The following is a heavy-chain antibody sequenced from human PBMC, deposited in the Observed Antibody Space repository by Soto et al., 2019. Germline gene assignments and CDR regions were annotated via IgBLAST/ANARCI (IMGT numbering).Heavy chain of an antibody. CDR2: ISYDGSNK. D-gene: IGHD3-3*01. CDR3: AKESRVVKDAFDI. J-gene: IGHJ3*02. V-gene: IGHV3-30*18. CDR1: GFTFSSYG. Sequence: GGSLRLSCAASGFTFSSYGMHWVRQAPGKGLEWVAVISYDGSNKYYADSVKGRFTISRDNSKNTLYLQMNSLRAEDTAVYYCAKESRVVKDAFDIWGQGTMVTVSS.